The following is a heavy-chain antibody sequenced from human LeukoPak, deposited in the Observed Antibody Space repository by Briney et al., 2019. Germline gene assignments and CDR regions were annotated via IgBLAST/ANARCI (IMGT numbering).Heavy chain of an antibody. CDR1: GGTFSSYA. D-gene: IGHD1-26*01. Sequence: ASVKVSCKASGGTFSSYAISWVRQAPGQGLEWMGGIIPIFGTANYAQKFQGRVTITRDTSASTAYMELSSLRSEDTAVYYCAVSSGSYFRFNYWGQGTLVTVSS. J-gene: IGHJ4*02. V-gene: IGHV1-69*05. CDR3: AVSSGSYFRFNY. CDR2: IIPIFGTA.